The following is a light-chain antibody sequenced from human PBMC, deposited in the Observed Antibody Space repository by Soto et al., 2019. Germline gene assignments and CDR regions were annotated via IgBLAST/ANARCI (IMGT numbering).Light chain of an antibody. J-gene: IGKJ1*01. CDR3: QDSSTSPWP. Sequence: IVMTQSPATLSVSPGERATLSCRASQTVRNNYLAWYQQKPGQAPRLLIYDASSRATGIPDRFSGGGSGTDFTLTISRLEPEDFAVYYCQDSSTSPWPFGQGTKVDIK. V-gene: IGKV3-20*01. CDR1: QTVRNNY. CDR2: DAS.